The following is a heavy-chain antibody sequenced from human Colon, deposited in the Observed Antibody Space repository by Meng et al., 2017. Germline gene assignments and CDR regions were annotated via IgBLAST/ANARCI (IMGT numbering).Heavy chain of an antibody. Sequence: RMQQGVAGLFRPLETLSITCVVSGGSFSCFYWSWIRQPPGKGLEWIGEIDHFGLSNYNSSLKGRLTMSVDTSKKQISLTLTSVTAADTAVYYCATGLRHGDWFDPWGPGTLVTVSS. CDR3: ATGLRHGDWFDP. V-gene: IGHV4-34*02. CDR2: IDHFGLS. CDR1: GGSFSCFY. D-gene: IGHD4-17*01. J-gene: IGHJ5*02.